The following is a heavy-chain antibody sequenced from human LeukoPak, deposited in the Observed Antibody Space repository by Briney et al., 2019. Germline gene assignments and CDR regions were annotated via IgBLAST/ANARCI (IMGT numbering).Heavy chain of an antibody. CDR3: ARDASMTYVDY. CDR1: GFTFSSYW. CDR2: INSDGSST. Sequence: GGSLRLSCAASGFTFSSYWMHWVRHAPGKGLVWVSRINSDGSSTSYADSVKGRFTISRDNAKNTLYLQMNSLRAEDTAVYYCARDASMTYVDYWGQGTLVTVSS. V-gene: IGHV3-74*01. D-gene: IGHD2/OR15-2a*01. J-gene: IGHJ4*02.